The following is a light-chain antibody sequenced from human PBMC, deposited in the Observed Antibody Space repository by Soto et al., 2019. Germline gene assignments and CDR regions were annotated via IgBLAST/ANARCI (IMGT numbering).Light chain of an antibody. V-gene: IGLV6-57*04. Sequence: NFMLTQPHSVSESPGKTVSISCTRSSGRIASNYVQWYQQRPGSAPTTVSYEDNQRPSGVPDRFSGSTDGSSNSASLTISGLQTEDEADYYCQSSDSSTVVFGGGTQLTVL. CDR2: EDN. CDR3: QSSDSSTVV. CDR1: SGRIASNY. J-gene: IGLJ2*01.